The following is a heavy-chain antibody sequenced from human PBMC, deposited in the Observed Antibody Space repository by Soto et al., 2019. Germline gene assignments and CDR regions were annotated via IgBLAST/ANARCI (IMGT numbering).Heavy chain of an antibody. V-gene: IGHV1-69*12. CDR3: VRVVAIPGYPDN. CDR2: IVPIVDTS. D-gene: IGHD5-12*01. Sequence: QVQLVQAGAEVRQPASSVKVSCKTSGGTFSSYAISCVRQAPGQGLEWMGGIVPIVDTSTYAQKFQGSVTITADESTSTVYMELSSLRSDDKGVYYCVRVVAIPGYPDNWGQGSQVTVSS. J-gene: IGHJ4*02. CDR1: GGTFSSYA.